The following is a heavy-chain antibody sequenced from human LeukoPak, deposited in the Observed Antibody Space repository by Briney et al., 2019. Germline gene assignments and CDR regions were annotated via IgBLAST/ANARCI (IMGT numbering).Heavy chain of an antibody. Sequence: GGSLRLSCAASGFTFSGSAMHWVRQAPGKGLEWVGRIRSKANAYTTAYRASLKGRFTISRDNSKNTLYLQMNSLRAEDTAVYYCAKNVVILQGGKSFYYYMDVWGKGTTVTVSS. CDR1: GFTFSGSA. V-gene: IGHV3-73*01. CDR2: IRSKANAYTT. J-gene: IGHJ6*03. D-gene: IGHD4-23*01. CDR3: AKNVVILQGGKSFYYYMDV.